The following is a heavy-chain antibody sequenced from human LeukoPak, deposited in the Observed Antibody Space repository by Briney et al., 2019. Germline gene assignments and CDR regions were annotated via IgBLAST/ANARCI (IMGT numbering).Heavy chain of an antibody. CDR3: AKRVVGSYD. D-gene: IGHD2-15*01. J-gene: IGHJ4*02. CDR1: GFIFSCYA. CDR2: ISGSGSST. V-gene: IGHV3-23*01. Sequence: GGSLRLSCAASGFIFSCYAMAWVRQAPGKGLEWVSAISGSGSSTYYADSVKGRFTISRDNSKNTLYLQMNSLRAEDSALYYCAKRVVGSYDWGQGTLVTVSS.